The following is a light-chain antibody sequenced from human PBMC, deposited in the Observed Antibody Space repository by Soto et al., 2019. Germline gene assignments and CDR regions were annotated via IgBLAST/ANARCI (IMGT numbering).Light chain of an antibody. Sequence: DIVLTQSPGTLSLSPGERATLSCRASQSVRRSYLAWYQQKPVQAPRLLIYGASSRATGNPDRFSGSGSGTDFTLTISRLEPEDFAVYYCQQYGSSPRTFGQGTKVEIK. V-gene: IGKV3-20*01. CDR2: GAS. CDR1: QSVRRSY. J-gene: IGKJ1*01. CDR3: QQYGSSPRT.